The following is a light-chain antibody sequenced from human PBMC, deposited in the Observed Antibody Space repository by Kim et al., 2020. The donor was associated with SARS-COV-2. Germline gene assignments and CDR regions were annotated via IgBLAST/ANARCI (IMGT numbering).Light chain of an antibody. J-gene: IGKJ5*01. Sequence: PVGRASLSCRASQSGSSSYVAWYQQKPGQAPRLLIYGASSRATGIPDRFSGSGSGTDFTLTISRLEPEDFAVYYCQQYGSSPPITFGQGTRLEIK. CDR1: QSGSSSY. CDR3: QQYGSSPPIT. V-gene: IGKV3-20*01. CDR2: GAS.